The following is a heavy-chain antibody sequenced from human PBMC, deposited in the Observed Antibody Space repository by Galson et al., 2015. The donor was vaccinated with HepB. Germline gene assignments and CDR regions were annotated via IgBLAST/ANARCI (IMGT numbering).Heavy chain of an antibody. CDR1: GFTFSSYG. V-gene: IGHV3-30*02. CDR2: IRYDGSNK. D-gene: IGHD3-10*01. Sequence: SLRLSCAASGFTFSSYGMHWVRQAPGKGLEWVAFIRYDGSNKYYADSVKGRFTISRDNSKNTLYLQMNSLRAEDTAVYYCAKDHSVRGVMVAYGSLDIWGQGTMVTVSS. J-gene: IGHJ3*02. CDR3: AKDHSVRGVMVAYGSLDI.